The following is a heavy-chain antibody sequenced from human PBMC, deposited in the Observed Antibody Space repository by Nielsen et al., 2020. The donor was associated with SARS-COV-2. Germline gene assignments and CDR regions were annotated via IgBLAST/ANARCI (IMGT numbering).Heavy chain of an antibody. J-gene: IGHJ5*02. CDR3: AKGQSWGRVTMVRGVLDSNWFDP. CDR2: ISGSGGST. CDR1: GFTFSSYA. D-gene: IGHD3-10*01. Sequence: GGSLRLSCAASGFTFSSYAMSWVRQAPGKGLEWVSAISGSGGSTYYADSVKGRFTISRDNSKNTLYLQMNSLRAEDTAVYYCAKGQSWGRVTMVRGVLDSNWFDPWGQGTLVTVSS. V-gene: IGHV3-23*01.